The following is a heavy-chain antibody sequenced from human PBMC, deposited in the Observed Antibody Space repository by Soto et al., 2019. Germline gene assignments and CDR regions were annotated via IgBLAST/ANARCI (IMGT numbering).Heavy chain of an antibody. D-gene: IGHD3-3*01. CDR1: GYTFTSYG. Sequence: ASVKVSCKASGYTFTSYGISWVRQAPGQGLEWMGWISAYNGDTNYAQKLLGRVTMTTDTSTSTAYMELRSLRSDDTAVYYCARTPAKLRFLEWLTYYYGMDVWGQGTTVTVSS. CDR2: ISAYNGDT. V-gene: IGHV1-18*04. J-gene: IGHJ6*02. CDR3: ARTPAKLRFLEWLTYYYGMDV.